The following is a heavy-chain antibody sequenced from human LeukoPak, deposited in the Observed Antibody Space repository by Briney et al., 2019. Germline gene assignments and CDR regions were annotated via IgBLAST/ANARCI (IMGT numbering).Heavy chain of an antibody. CDR3: AKDFFYDSSPRVAFDI. V-gene: IGHV3-23*01. CDR1: GFTFSSYA. D-gene: IGHD3-22*01. CDR2: ISGSGGST. J-gene: IGHJ3*02. Sequence: GSLRLSCAASGFTFSSYAMSWVRQAPGKGLEWVSGISGSGGSTYYADSVKGRFTISRDKSKNTLYLQMNSLRAEDTAVYYCAKDFFYDSSPRVAFDIWGQGTMVTVSS.